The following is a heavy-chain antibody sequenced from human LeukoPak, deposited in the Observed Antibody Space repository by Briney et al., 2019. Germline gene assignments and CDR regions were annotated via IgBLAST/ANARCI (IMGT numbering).Heavy chain of an antibody. Sequence: SVKVCCQSSGGTFSSYAISWVRQAPGQGLEWVGGGIPIFGTANYAQKFQGRVTITADKSTSTAYMELSSLRSEDPAVYYCASVSSGWVIDYWGQGTLVTVSS. CDR1: GGTFSSYA. CDR2: GIPIFGTA. D-gene: IGHD3-22*01. J-gene: IGHJ4*02. CDR3: ASVSSGWVIDY. V-gene: IGHV1-69*06.